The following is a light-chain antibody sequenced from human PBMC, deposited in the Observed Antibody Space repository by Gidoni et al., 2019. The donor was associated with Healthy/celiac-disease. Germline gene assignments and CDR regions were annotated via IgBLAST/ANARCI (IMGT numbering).Light chain of an antibody. CDR2: WAS. CDR3: QQYYGTHIT. CDR1: QRILYSSNNKNY. J-gene: IGKJ5*01. V-gene: IGKV4-1*01. Sequence: IVMTQSPDSLAVSLGERATINCKSSQRILYSSNNKNYLAWYQQKPGHPPKLLIYWASTRYSGVPDRFSGSWSATDFTLTISILHAEDVAVYYCQQYYGTHITFGQGTRLEIK.